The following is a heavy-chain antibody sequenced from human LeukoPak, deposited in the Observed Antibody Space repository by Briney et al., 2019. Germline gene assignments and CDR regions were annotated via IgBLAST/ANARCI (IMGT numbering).Heavy chain of an antibody. Sequence: SETLSLTCTVSGGSISSGGYYWSWIRQPPGEGLEWIGYIYHSGSTYYNPSLKSRVTISVDRSKNQFSLTLSSVTAADTAVYYCASNQGMGAYFDSWGQGTLVTVSS. V-gene: IGHV4-30-2*01. D-gene: IGHD1-26*01. J-gene: IGHJ4*02. CDR2: IYHSGST. CDR3: ASNQGMGAYFDS. CDR1: GGSISSGGYY.